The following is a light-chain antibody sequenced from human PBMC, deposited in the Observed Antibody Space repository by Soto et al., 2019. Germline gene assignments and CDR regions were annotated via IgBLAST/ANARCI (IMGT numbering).Light chain of an antibody. CDR2: DAS. V-gene: IGKV1-5*01. CDR3: QQYNSYSRT. CDR1: QSISSW. J-gene: IGKJ1*01. Sequence: EIQVTQSPSTLSASVGDRVTITCRASQSISSWLAWYQQKPGKAPKLLIYDASSLESGVPSRFSGSGSGTEFTLTISSLQPDDFATYYCQQYNSYSRTSGQGTKVDIK.